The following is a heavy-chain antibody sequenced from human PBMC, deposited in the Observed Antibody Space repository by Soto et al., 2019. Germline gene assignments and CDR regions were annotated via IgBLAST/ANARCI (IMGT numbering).Heavy chain of an antibody. CDR1: GDTFSSYT. V-gene: IGHV1-69*08. D-gene: IGHD2-21*02. CDR2: IIPILTTT. J-gene: IGHJ6*02. Sequence: QVQLVQSGAEVKKPGSSVKVSCRASGDTFSSYTVNWLRQAPGRGLEWMGRIIPILTTTDYAQNFRGRLPITQDNATTTVHMELSSLRSEDTAVYYCARRRYCGYDCYSKHYYGMDVWGQGTTVTVAS. CDR3: ARRRYCGYDCYSKHYYGMDV.